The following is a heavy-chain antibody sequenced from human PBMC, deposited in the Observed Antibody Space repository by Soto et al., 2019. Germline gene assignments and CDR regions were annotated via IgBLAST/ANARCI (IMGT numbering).Heavy chain of an antibody. CDR1: GFTFSSYA. CDR3: AKFLARVVGAATALDY. CDR2: ISGSGGST. D-gene: IGHD1-26*01. Sequence: GGSLRLSCAASGFTFSSYAMSWVRQAPGKGLEWVSAISGSGGSTYYADSVKGRFTISRDNSKNTLYLQMNSPRAEDTAVYYCAKFLARVVGAATALDYWGQGTLVTVSS. J-gene: IGHJ4*02. V-gene: IGHV3-23*01.